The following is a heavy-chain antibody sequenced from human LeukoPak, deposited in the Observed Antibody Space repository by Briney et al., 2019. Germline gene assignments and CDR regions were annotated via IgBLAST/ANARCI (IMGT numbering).Heavy chain of an antibody. CDR2: IMPLFGNS. CDR3: ARDVHGDYGSGWFDP. D-gene: IGHD4-17*01. J-gene: IGHJ5*02. CDR1: GGTFSSYA. V-gene: IGHV1-69*05. Sequence: SVKVSCKASGGTFSSYAISWLQQPPDQGLEGLGGIMPLFGNSGYAQKFQGRVTIHKDESTRTVYLELTSLTSDDTAVYYCARDVHGDYGSGWFDPWGQGTLVSVSS.